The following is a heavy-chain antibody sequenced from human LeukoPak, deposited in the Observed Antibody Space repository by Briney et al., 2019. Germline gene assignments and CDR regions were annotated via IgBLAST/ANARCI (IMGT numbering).Heavy chain of an antibody. CDR3: ASRHSYGYVYWFDP. D-gene: IGHD5-18*01. CDR2: IIPIFGTA. V-gene: IGHV1-69*05. J-gene: IGHJ5*02. Sequence: SVKVSCKASGGTFSSYAISWVRQAPGQGLEWMGGIIPIFGTANYAQKFQGRVTITTDESTSTAYMELSSLRSEDTAVYYCASRHSYGYVYWFDPWGQGTLVTVSS. CDR1: GGTFSSYA.